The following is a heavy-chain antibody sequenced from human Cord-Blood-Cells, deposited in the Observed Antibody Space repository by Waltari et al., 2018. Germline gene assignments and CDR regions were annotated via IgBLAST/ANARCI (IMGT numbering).Heavy chain of an antibody. J-gene: IGHJ4*02. D-gene: IGHD3-22*01. Sequence: EVRLVESGGGLVQLGGSRSLSCAASGFPSSTYGITWFRTAPGKGLEWVSYISSSSSTIYYADSVKGRFTISRDNAKNSLYLQMNSLRDEDTAVYYCARDLGYDSSHSYFDYWGQGTLVTVSS. V-gene: IGHV3-48*02. CDR3: ARDLGYDSSHSYFDY. CDR2: ISSSSSTI. CDR1: GFPSSTYG.